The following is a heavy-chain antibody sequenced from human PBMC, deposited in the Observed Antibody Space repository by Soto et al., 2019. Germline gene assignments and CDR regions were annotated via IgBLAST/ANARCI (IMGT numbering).Heavy chain of an antibody. D-gene: IGHD1-7*01. CDR2: INPNGGDT. Sequence: ASVKVSCKASGYTFTYYHVHWVRQAPGQGLEWMGMINPNGGDTNYADSVRGRFTISRDRSKNTLYLQMSSLRAEDTALYYCAKNQERELPRVIDFWGQGTLVTVSS. J-gene: IGHJ4*02. CDR1: GYTFTYYH. CDR3: AKNQERELPRVIDF. V-gene: IGHV1-46*04.